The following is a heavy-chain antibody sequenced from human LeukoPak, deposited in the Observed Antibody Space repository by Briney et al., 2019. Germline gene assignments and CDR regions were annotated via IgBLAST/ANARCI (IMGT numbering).Heavy chain of an antibody. CDR2: ISAYNGNT. CDR3: ARARAYLWEHPHYFDY. Sequence: ASVKVSCKASGGTFSSYAISWVRQAPGQGLEWMGWISAYNGNTNYAQKLQGRVTMTTDTSTSTAYMELRSLRSDDTAVYYCARARAYLWEHPHYFDYWGQGTLVTVSS. V-gene: IGHV1-18*01. D-gene: IGHD1-26*01. CDR1: GGTFSSYA. J-gene: IGHJ4*02.